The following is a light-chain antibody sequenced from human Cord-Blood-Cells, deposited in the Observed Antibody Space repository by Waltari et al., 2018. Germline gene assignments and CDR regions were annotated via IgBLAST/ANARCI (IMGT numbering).Light chain of an antibody. CDR2: EGS. CDR3: CSYAGSSTYVV. CDR1: SSDVGRYNL. J-gene: IGLJ2*01. V-gene: IGLV2-23*01. Sequence: QSALTQPASVSGSPGQSLTISCTGTSSDVGRYNLFSWYQQHPGKAPKLMIYEGSKRPSGVSNRFSGSKSGNMASLTISGLQAEDEADYYCCSYAGSSTYVVFGGGTKLTVL.